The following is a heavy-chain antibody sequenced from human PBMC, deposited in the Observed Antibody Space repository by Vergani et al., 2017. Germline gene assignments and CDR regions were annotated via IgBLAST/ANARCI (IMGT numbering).Heavy chain of an antibody. CDR2: IYPGDSDT. D-gene: IGHD2-15*01. CDR1: GYSFTSYW. V-gene: IGHV5-51*03. Sequence: EVQLVQSGAEVKKPGESLKISCKGSGYSFTSYWIGWVRQMPGKGLEWMGIIYPGDSDTRYSPSFQGQVTISADKSISTAYLQWSSLKASDTAMYYCARRNHHCSGGSCRTDDAFDIWGQGTMVTVSS. CDR3: ARRNHHCSGGSCRTDDAFDI. J-gene: IGHJ3*02.